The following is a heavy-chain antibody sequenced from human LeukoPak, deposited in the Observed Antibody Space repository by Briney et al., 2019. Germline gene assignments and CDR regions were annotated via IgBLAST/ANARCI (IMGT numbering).Heavy chain of an antibody. CDR2: VSGTSGST. V-gene: IGHV3-23*01. CDR3: ASRSRDGYNKMGDY. Sequence: PGGSLRLSCAASGFTFSSYAMSWVRQAPGRGLEWVSGVSGTSGSTYYADSVKGRFTISRDNSKNTLYLQMNSLRAEDTAVYYCASRSRDGYNKMGDYWGQGTLVTVSS. CDR1: GFTFSSYA. D-gene: IGHD5-24*01. J-gene: IGHJ4*02.